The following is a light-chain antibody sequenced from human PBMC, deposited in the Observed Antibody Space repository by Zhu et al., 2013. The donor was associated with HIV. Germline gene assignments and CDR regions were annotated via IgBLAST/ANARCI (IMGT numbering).Light chain of an antibody. CDR2: DVA. V-gene: IGKV3-15*01. Sequence: EIVMTQSPATLSVSPGERVTLSCRASQSVSSNLAWYQQKPGQAPRLLIYDVATRATGVPDRFSGSGSGTEFTLTISGLQSEDFALYFCHQYKDWVFTFGGGTTVAIK. J-gene: IGKJ4*01. CDR1: QSVSSN. CDR3: HQYKDWVFT.